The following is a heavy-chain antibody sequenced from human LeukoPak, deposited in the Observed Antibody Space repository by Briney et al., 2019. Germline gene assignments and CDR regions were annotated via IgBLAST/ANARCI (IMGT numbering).Heavy chain of an antibody. Sequence: SQTLSLTCAVSGGSIGSGGFSWSWIRLRPGKGLECIGYIYHSGITYYNPSLKSRVTISIDRSKNQFSLTLSSVTAADTAVYYCARGSGFYYGSGSPPTAVDVWGQGTTVTVSS. V-gene: IGHV4-30-2*01. D-gene: IGHD3-10*01. CDR2: IYHSGIT. J-gene: IGHJ6*02. CDR1: GGSIGSGGFS. CDR3: ARGSGFYYGSGSPPTAVDV.